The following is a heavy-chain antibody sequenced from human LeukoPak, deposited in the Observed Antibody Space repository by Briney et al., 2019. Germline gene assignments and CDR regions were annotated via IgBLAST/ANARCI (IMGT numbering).Heavy chain of an antibody. Sequence: PGGSLRLSCAASGFTFSSYAMHWVRQAPGKGLEWVAVISYDGSNKYYADSVKGRFTISRDNSKNTLHLQMNSLRAEDTAVYYCARDGIVAAFDYWGQGTLVTVSS. CDR2: ISYDGSNK. V-gene: IGHV3-30*04. D-gene: IGHD5-12*01. J-gene: IGHJ4*02. CDR3: ARDGIVAAFDY. CDR1: GFTFSSYA.